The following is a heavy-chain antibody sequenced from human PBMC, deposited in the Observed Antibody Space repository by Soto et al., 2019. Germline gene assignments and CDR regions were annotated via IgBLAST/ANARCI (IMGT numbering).Heavy chain of an antibody. V-gene: IGHV3-21*01. Sequence: PGGSLRLSCAASGFTFSSYSMNWVRQAPGKGLEWVSSISSSSSYIYYADSVKGRFTISRDNAKNSLYLQMNSLRAEDTAVYYCASPGGDGYIPNAFDIWGQGTMVTVSS. J-gene: IGHJ3*02. D-gene: IGHD3-16*01. CDR3: ASPGGDGYIPNAFDI. CDR2: ISSSSSYI. CDR1: GFTFSSYS.